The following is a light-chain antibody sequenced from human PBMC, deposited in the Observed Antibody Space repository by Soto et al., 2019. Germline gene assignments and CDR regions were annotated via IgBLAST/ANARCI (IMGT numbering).Light chain of an antibody. CDR1: QSISSS. V-gene: IGKV3-11*01. J-gene: IGKJ3*01. CDR2: DAS. CDR3: QQRFTWPS. Sequence: ETVLTQSPATLSLSPGERATLSCRASQSISSSLAWYQQTPGQAPRLLIYDASKRATGSPARFSGSGSGTDFTLTISSLETEDFAVYFCQQRFTWPSFGPGTKVDIK.